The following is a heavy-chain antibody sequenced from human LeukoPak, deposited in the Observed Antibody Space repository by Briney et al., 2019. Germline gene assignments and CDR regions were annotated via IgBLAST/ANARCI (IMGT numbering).Heavy chain of an antibody. CDR3: ARVGSRKWPSRAIRY. D-gene: IGHD3-10*01. CDR2: INHSGST. J-gene: IGHJ4*02. CDR1: GGSFSGYY. Sequence: PSETLSLTCAVYGGSFSGYYWSWIRQPPGKGLEWTGEINHSGSTTYNSSLKSRATISVDTSKNQFSLKLTSVTAADTAVYYCARVGSRKWPSRAIRYWGQGTLVTVSS. V-gene: IGHV4-34*01.